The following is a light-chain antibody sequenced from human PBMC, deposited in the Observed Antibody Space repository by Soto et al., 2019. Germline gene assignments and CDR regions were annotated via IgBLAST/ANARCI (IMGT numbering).Light chain of an antibody. CDR2: AAS. Sequence: EIVLTQSPGTLSLSPGERATLSCRASQSISSSYLAWYQQIPGQAPRLLISAASSRATGIPDRFSGSGSGTDFTLTINRLEPEDFVVYYCQQYGSSSGTFGQGTKVEIK. CDR3: QQYGSSSGT. CDR1: QSISSSY. V-gene: IGKV3-20*01. J-gene: IGKJ1*01.